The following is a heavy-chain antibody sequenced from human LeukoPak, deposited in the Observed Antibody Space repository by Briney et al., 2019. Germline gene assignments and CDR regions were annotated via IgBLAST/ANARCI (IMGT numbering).Heavy chain of an antibody. J-gene: IGHJ4*02. V-gene: IGHV3-23*01. D-gene: IGHD3-10*01. CDR2: ISSSWGGT. CDR3: AKHYGSGTYYNYFDY. CDR1: GFILSSYA. Sequence: GGSLRLSCAASGFILSSYAMSWVRQAPGKGLELVSAISSSWGGTYYADSVKGRFTISRDNSKNTLFPQMTSLRAEDTAVYYCAKHYGSGTYYNYFDYWGQGALVSVSS.